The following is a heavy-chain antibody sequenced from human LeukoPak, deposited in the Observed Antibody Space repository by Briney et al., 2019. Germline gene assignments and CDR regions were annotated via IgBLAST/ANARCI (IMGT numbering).Heavy chain of an antibody. CDR2: MNPNSGNT. D-gene: IGHD3-3*01. Sequence: ASVTVSCKASGYTFTSYDINWVRQATGQGLEWMGWMNPNSGNTGYAQKFQGRVTMTRNTSISTAYMELSSLRSEDTAVYYCARGELRFLEWLHYYYYGMDVWGQGATVTASS. CDR1: GYTFTSYD. J-gene: IGHJ6*02. V-gene: IGHV1-8*01. CDR3: ARGELRFLEWLHYYYYGMDV.